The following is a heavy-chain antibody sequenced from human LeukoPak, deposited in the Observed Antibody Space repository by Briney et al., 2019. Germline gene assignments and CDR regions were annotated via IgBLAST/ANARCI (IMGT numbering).Heavy chain of an antibody. CDR2: INPNSGGT. V-gene: IGHV1-2*02. CDR3: ARKGTSLPYYYMDV. J-gene: IGHJ6*03. CDR1: GYTFTGYY. Sequence: ASVKVSCKASGYTFTGYYMHWVRQAPGQGLEWMGWINPNSGGTNYAQKFQGRVTMTRDTSISTAYMELSRLRSDDTAVYYCARKGTSLPYYYMDVWGKGTTVTVSS.